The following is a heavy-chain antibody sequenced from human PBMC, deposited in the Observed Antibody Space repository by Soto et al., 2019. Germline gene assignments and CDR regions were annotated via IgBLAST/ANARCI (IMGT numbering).Heavy chain of an antibody. CDR3: ARGPGGPDGPGDY. CDR2: INAGNGHT. V-gene: IGHV1-3*01. CDR1: GYTFTSYA. D-gene: IGHD2-15*01. J-gene: IGHJ4*02. Sequence: QVQLVQSGAEVKKPGASVKVSCKASGYTFTSYAMQWVRQAPGQRLEWMGWINAGNGHTKYSQNFQGRVTITRDTSASTAYMELSRLRSEDTAVYYCARGPGGPDGPGDYWGQGTLVTVSS.